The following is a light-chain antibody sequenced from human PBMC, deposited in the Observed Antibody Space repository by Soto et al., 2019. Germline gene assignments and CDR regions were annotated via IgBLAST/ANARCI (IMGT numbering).Light chain of an antibody. CDR3: QSWGTGLQVV. J-gene: IGLJ1*01. CDR1: SGHTTYA. CDR2: IHNDGTV. Sequence: QSVLTQSPSTSASLGASVKLTCTLSSGHTTYAIAWHQQRPKKGPRFLMKIHNDGTVTKGDGVPDRFSGSTSGAERHLTLSSLQSDDEGDYYCQSWGTGLQVVFGAGTKVTVL. V-gene: IGLV4-69*02.